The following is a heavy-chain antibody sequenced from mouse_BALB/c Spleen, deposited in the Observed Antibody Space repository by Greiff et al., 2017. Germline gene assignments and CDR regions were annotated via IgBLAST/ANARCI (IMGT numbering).Heavy chain of an antibody. CDR1: GFTFSSYT. V-gene: IGHV5-12-2*01. CDR2: ISNGGGSA. CDR3: ARLGDGNYDYYAMDY. Sequence: EVKLVESGGGLVQPGGSLKLSCAASGFTFSSYTMSWVRQTPEKRLEWVAYISNGGGSAYYPDTVKGRFTISRDNAKNTLYLQMSSLKSEDTAMYYCARLGDGNYDYYAMDYWGQGTSVTVSS. D-gene: IGHD2-1*01. J-gene: IGHJ4*01.